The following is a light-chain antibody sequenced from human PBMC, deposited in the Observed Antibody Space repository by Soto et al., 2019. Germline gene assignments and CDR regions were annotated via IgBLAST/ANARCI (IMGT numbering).Light chain of an antibody. CDR3: SSYTSGSTDV. V-gene: IGLV2-14*01. J-gene: IGLJ1*01. Sequence: QSALTQPASVSGSPGQSITISCTGTSSVVGGYNYVSWYQQHPGKAPKLMIYEVSNRPSGVSNRFSGSKSGNTASLTISGLQAEDEADYYCSSYTSGSTDVFGTGTKVTVL. CDR2: EVS. CDR1: SSVVGGYNY.